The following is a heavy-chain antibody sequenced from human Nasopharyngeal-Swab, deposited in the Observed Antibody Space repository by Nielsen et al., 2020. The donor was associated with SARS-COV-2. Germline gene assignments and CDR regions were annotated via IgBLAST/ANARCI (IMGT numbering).Heavy chain of an antibody. J-gene: IGHJ4*02. CDR1: GGSLSSTNYY. D-gene: IGHD3-22*01. V-gene: IGHV4-39*07. CDR2: INHSGST. Sequence: SETLSLTCIVSGGSLSSTNYYWGWIRQSPGKGLEWIGSINHSGSTNYNPSLKSRVTISVDTSKNQFSLKLSSVTAADTAVYYCARYGNPYYYDSSGKIDYWGQGTLVTVSS. CDR3: ARYGNPYYYDSSGKIDY.